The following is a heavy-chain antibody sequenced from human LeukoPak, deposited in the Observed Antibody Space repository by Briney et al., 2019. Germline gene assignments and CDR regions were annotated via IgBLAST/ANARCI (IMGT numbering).Heavy chain of an antibody. CDR2: INPNSGGT. CDR3: ARTELAAGAFDI. CDR1: GYTFTGYY. J-gene: IGHJ3*02. Sequence: GASVKVSCKASGYTFTGYYTHWVRQAPGQGLEWMGWINPNSGGTNYAQKFQGRVTMTRDTSISTAYMELSRLRSDDTAVYYCARTELAAGAFDIWGQGTMVTVSS. V-gene: IGHV1-2*02. D-gene: IGHD6-13*01.